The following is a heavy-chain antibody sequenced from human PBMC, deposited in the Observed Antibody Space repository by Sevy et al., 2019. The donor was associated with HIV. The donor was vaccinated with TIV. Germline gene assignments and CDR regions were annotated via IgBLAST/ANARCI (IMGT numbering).Heavy chain of an antibody. CDR2: IWHDGSNK. D-gene: IGHD4-4*01. V-gene: IGHV3-30*02. J-gene: IGHJ5*02. CDR1: GFTFNFHG. Sequence: GGSLRLSCAASGFTFNFHGMHWVRQAPGKGLEWVAFIWHDGSNKYMADSVKGRFTISRDNSKNTLFLQMNSLTVEDTANYYSARETDNSAKCLDPWGQGTLVTVSS. CDR3: ARETDNSAKCLDP.